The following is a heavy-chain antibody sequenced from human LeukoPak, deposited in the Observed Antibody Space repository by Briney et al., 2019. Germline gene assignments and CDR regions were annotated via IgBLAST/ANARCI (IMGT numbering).Heavy chain of an antibody. V-gene: IGHV1-18*01. CDR3: VRGGYCSGSTCLYGDNWFDP. CDR1: GYTFTNYG. D-gene: IGHD2-2*01. Sequence: RASVKVSCKASGYTFTNYGMNWVRQAPGQGLEWMGWISTYIGNTNYAQKLQGRVTLTTDTSTSTAYMELRSLKSDDTAFYYCVRGGYCSGSTCLYGDNWFDPWGQGTLVTVSS. J-gene: IGHJ5*02. CDR2: ISTYIGNT.